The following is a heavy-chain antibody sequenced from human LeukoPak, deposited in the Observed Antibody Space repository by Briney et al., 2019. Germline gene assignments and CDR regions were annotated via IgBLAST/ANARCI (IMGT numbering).Heavy chain of an antibody. J-gene: IGHJ4*02. Sequence: GASVKVSCKVSGYTLTELSMHWVRQAPGKGLEWMGGFDPEDGETIYAQKFQGRVTMTRDTSISTAYMELSSLRSDDTAVYYCARDSVGHSYGDWGQGSLVTVSS. CDR3: ARDSVGHSYGD. CDR2: FDPEDGET. CDR1: GYTLTELS. V-gene: IGHV1-24*01. D-gene: IGHD5-18*01.